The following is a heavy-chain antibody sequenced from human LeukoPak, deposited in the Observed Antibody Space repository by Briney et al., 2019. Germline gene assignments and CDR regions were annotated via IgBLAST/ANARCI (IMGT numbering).Heavy chain of an antibody. CDR1: GFPFSSHA. Sequence: QTGGSLRLSCAASGFPFSSHAMSWVRQPPGKGLEWASYISSSGSTIYYADSVKGRFTISRDNAKNSLYLQMNSLRAEDTAVYYCARGGSGAFDIWGQGTMVTVSS. CDR2: ISSSGSTI. CDR3: ARGGSGAFDI. V-gene: IGHV3-48*04. J-gene: IGHJ3*02.